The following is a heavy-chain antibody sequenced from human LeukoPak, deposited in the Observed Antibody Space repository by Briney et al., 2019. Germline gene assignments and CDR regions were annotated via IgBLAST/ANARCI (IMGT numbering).Heavy chain of an antibody. CDR1: GFTFSSYG. D-gene: IGHD1-1*01. Sequence: GGSLRLSCAASGFTFSSYGMHWVRQAPGKGLEWVAFIRYDGSNKYYADSVKGRFTISRDNSKNTLYLQMNSLRAEDAAVYYCAKEAWTKGYYYYYYMDVWGKGTTVTVSS. CDR3: AKEAWTKGYYYYYYMDV. V-gene: IGHV3-30*02. CDR2: IRYDGSNK. J-gene: IGHJ6*03.